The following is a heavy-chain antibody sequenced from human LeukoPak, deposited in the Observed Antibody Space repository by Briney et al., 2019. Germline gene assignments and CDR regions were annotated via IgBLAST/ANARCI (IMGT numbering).Heavy chain of an antibody. V-gene: IGHV1-18*01. CDR3: ARENYCSSTSCLGGNWFDP. CDR1: GYTFTSYG. D-gene: IGHD2-2*01. CDR2: ISAYNGNT. J-gene: IGHJ5*02. Sequence: ASVKVSCKASGYTFTSYGISWVRQAPGQGLEWMGWISAYNGNTNYAQKLQGRVTMTTDTSTSTAYMELRSLRSDDTAVYYCARENYCSSTSCLGGNWFDPWGQGILVTVSS.